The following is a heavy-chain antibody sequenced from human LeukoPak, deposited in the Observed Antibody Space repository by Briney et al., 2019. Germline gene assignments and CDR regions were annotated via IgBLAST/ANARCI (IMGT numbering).Heavy chain of an antibody. Sequence: VASVKVSCKASVYTFTGYYMHWVRQAPGQGLEWMGWINPNSGDTNYSQKFQGRVSMTRDTSINTAYMELSRLTSDDTAVYYCARDLYSSGWTDAFDIWGQGTMVTVSS. CDR2: INPNSGDT. D-gene: IGHD6-19*01. CDR3: ARDLYSSGWTDAFDI. V-gene: IGHV1-2*02. CDR1: VYTFTGYY. J-gene: IGHJ3*02.